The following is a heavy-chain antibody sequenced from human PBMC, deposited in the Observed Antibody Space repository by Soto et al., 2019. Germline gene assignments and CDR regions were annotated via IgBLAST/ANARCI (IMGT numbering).Heavy chain of an antibody. CDR2: ISAYNGNT. J-gene: IGHJ5*02. Sequence: QVQLVQSGAEVKKPGASVKVSCKASGYTFTNYGISWVRQAPGQGLEWMGWISAYNGNTKYAQKLQGRVTMTTDTXKXPXXMELRSLRSDDTAVYYCARGVGSGSYYNQYNWFDPWGQGTLVTVSS. V-gene: IGHV1-18*01. CDR1: GYTFTNYG. CDR3: ARGVGSGSYYNQYNWFDP. D-gene: IGHD3-10*01.